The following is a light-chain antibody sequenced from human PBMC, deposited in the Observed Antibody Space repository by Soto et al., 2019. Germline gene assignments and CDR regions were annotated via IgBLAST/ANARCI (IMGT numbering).Light chain of an antibody. CDR3: QVWDSSSDHP. V-gene: IGLV3-21*04. CDR1: NIGSKS. Sequence: SYELTQPPSVSVAPGKTARITCGGNNIGSKSVHWYQQKPGQAPVLVIYYDSDRPSGIPERFSGSNSGNTATLTISRVEAGDEADYYCQVWDSSSDHPFGGVTKLTVL. CDR2: YDS. J-gene: IGLJ2*01.